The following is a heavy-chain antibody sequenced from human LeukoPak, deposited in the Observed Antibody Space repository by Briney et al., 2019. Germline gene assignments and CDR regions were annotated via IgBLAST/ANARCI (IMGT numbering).Heavy chain of an antibody. D-gene: IGHD1-26*01. CDR3: ASSGSYFQF. Sequence: PGGSLRLSCAASGFTFSTYAMSWVRQAPGKGLEWVSGISGSDRSTYYADSVKGRFTISRDNAKNSLYLQMNSLRDEDTAVYYCASSGSYFQFWGQGTLVTVSS. CDR1: GFTFSTYA. CDR2: ISGSDRST. V-gene: IGHV3-23*01. J-gene: IGHJ4*02.